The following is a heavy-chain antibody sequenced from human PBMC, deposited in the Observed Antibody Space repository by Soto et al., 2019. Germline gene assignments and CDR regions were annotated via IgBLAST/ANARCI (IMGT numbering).Heavy chain of an antibody. J-gene: IGHJ4*02. CDR1: GTTISSGDHY. CDR2: MYYTGKT. V-gene: IGHV4-30-4*01. Sequence: QVQLQESGPGLVKPSQTLPLTCTVSGTTISSGDHYWSWIRQAPGKGLEWIGYMYYTGKTYYNTSRQSRVTLSVDTSKNQFSLKMTSVTAADTAMYFCARVYGRGDYFDFWGRGTLVSVSS. CDR3: ARVYGRGDYFDF. D-gene: IGHD1-26*01.